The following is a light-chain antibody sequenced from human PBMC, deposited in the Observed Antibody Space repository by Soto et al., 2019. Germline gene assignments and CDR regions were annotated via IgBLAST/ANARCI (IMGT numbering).Light chain of an antibody. CDR2: GAS. CDR1: QSVSKY. V-gene: IGKV3-20*01. Sequence: EIVLTQSPGTLALSPGEGATLSCRASQSVSKYLAWYQQKPGQAPRLLIYGASSRATGIPDSFSGSGSGTDFTLTIGRLEPEDFAVYYCQQYGGSPQTFGQGTKVDIK. CDR3: QQYGGSPQT. J-gene: IGKJ1*01.